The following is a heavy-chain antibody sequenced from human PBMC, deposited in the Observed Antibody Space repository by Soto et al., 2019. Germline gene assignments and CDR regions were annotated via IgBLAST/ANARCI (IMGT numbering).Heavy chain of an antibody. D-gene: IGHD4-17*01. J-gene: IGHJ6*02. V-gene: IGHV4-59*01. CDR3: ARDRATVTTRYYHGMAV. CDR1: GGSISSYY. CDR2: IYYSGST. Sequence: SETLSLTCTVSGGSISSYYWSWIRQPPGKGLEWIGYIYYSGSTNYNPSLKSRVTISVDTSKNQFSLKLSSVTAADTAVYYCARDRATVTTRYYHGMAVWGQGTTVTVSS.